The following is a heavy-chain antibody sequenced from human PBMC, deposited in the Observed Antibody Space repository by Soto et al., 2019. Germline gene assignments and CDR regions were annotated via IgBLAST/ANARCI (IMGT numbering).Heavy chain of an antibody. CDR3: ATNGHRPYYYDSSGRNYFDY. J-gene: IGHJ4*02. CDR2: FDPEDGET. Sequence: ASVKVSCKVSGYTLTELSMHWVRQAPGKGLEWMGGFDPEDGETIYAQKFQGRVTMTEDTSTDTAYMELSSLRSEDTAVYYCATNGHRPYYYDSSGRNYFDYWGQGTMVTVSS. V-gene: IGHV1-24*01. CDR1: GYTLTELS. D-gene: IGHD3-22*01.